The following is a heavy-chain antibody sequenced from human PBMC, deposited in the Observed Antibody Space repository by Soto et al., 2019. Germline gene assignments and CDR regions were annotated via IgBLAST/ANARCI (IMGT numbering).Heavy chain of an antibody. D-gene: IGHD1-7*01. CDR1: GFTFSSYG. V-gene: IGHV3-33*01. CDR3: ARDPAELELRLGGMDV. CDR2: IWYDGSNK. J-gene: IGHJ6*02. Sequence: GGSLRLSCAASGFTFSSYGMHWVRQAPGKGLEWVAVIWYDGSNKYYADSVKGRFTISRDNSKNTLYLQMNSLRAEETAVYYCARDPAELELRLGGMDVWGQGTTVTVSS.